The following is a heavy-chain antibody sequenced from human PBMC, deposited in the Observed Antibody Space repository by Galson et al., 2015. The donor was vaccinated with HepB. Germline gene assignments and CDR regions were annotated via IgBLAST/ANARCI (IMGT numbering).Heavy chain of an antibody. J-gene: IGHJ5*02. CDR2: IRSKANSYAT. CDR1: GFTFSGSA. Sequence: SLRLSCAASGFTFSGSAMHWVRQASGKGLEWVGRIRSKANSYATAYAASVKGRFTISRDDSKNTAYLQMNSLKTEDTAVYYCTRHCSSTSCLEFDPWGQGTLVTVSS. V-gene: IGHV3-73*01. D-gene: IGHD2-2*01. CDR3: TRHCSSTSCLEFDP.